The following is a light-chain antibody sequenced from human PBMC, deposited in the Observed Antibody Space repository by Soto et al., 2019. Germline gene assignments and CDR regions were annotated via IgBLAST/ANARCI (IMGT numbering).Light chain of an antibody. J-gene: IGKJ4*01. Sequence: EIVLTQSPGTLSLSPGERATLSCRASQSVSGSSLAWYQQKPGQAPKLLIYGASSRATGIPDRFGGSGSGTDFTLTITRLEPEDVAVYYCQQYGVLATFGGGTKVEIK. CDR3: QQYGVLAT. CDR1: QSVSGSS. V-gene: IGKV3-20*01. CDR2: GAS.